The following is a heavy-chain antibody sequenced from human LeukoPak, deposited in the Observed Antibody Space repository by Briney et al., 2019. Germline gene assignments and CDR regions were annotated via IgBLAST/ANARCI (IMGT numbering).Heavy chain of an antibody. Sequence: GGSLRLSCAASGFTFSSYAMHWVRQAPGKGLEWVAVISYDGSNKYYADSVKGRFTISRDNSKNTLYLQMNSLRAEDTAVYYCAKAYCGGDCYSEYWGQGTLVTVPS. D-gene: IGHD2-21*02. CDR1: GFTFSSYA. V-gene: IGHV3-30-3*01. CDR2: ISYDGSNK. J-gene: IGHJ4*02. CDR3: AKAYCGGDCYSEY.